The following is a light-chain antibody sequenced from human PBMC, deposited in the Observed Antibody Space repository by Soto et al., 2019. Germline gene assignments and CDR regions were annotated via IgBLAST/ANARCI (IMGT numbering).Light chain of an antibody. J-gene: IGLJ1*01. CDR1: SDDVGAYNS. CDR3: CSSAPESTYV. CDR2: KGT. Sequence: QSALAQPASVSGSPGQSITISCTGTSDDVGAYNSVSWYQQLPHKAPQVILYKGTQRPSGVSSRFSGSTSGNAASLTISGLQADDEADDFWCSSAPESTYVFGTGTKLTVL. V-gene: IGLV2-23*01.